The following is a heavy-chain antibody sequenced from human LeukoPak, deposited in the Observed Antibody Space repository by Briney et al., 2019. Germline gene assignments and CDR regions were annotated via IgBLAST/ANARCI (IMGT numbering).Heavy chain of an antibody. D-gene: IGHD4-17*01. J-gene: IGHJ4*02. CDR1: GFTFSSYW. CDR2: IKQDGSQ. V-gene: IGHV3-7*01. CDR3: ARGPDFGDRLDYFDY. Sequence: PGGSLRLSCAASGFTFSSYWMSWVRQAPGKGLEWVASIKQDGSQYYVDSVKGRFFISRENAKNSVSLQMNSLRGEDTAVYYCARGPDFGDRLDYFDYWGQGTLVTVS.